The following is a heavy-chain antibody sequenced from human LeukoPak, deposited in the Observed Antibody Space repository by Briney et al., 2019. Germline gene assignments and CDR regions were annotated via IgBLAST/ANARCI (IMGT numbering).Heavy chain of an antibody. Sequence: GASVKVSCKASGYLFTGYYVHCVRQAPGQGLEWMGRINPNTGDTNYAQKFQGRVTMTRDTSISTAYMELSSLRSEDTAVYYCARGVPRYCRSPVRATADICGVYWGQGTLVTVSS. CDR2: INPNTGDT. CDR3: ARGVPRYCRSPVRATADICGVY. CDR1: GYLFTGYY. D-gene: IGHD2-2*01. J-gene: IGHJ4*02. V-gene: IGHV1-2*06.